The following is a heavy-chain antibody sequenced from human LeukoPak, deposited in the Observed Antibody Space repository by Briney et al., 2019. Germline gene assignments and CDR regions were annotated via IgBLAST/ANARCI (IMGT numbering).Heavy chain of an antibody. Sequence: PSETLSLTCTVSGGSISSGAHYWSWIRQHPGTGLEWIGYISYSGSTYYNPSLKSRVTISVDTPKNQFSLKLSSVTAADTAVYYCAKVGYVNADYWGQGTLVTVSS. V-gene: IGHV4-31*03. CDR3: AKVGYVNADY. J-gene: IGHJ4*02. CDR1: GGSISSGAHY. D-gene: IGHD2-15*01. CDR2: ISYSGST.